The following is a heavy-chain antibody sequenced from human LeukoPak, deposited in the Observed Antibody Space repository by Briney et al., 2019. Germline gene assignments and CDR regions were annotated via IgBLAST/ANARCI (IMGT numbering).Heavy chain of an antibody. CDR3: ARHRDYYDT. D-gene: IGHD3-22*01. CDR2: IYSSGSA. J-gene: IGHJ2*01. V-gene: IGHV4-59*08. CDR1: GSSINNNF. Sequence: SETLTLTCTASGSSINNNFWTWIRQPPGKGLEWIGYIYSSGSANYNPSIKSRVIISGDTSKNQISLKLTSVTAADTAVYFCARHRDYYDTWGRGTLV.